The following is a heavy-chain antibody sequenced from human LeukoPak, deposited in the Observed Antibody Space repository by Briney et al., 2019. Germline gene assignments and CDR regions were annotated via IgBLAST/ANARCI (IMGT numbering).Heavy chain of an antibody. CDR2: IYYSGST. V-gene: IGHV4-39*07. Sequence: SETLSLTCTVSGGSISSSSYYWGWIRQPPGKGLEWIGSIYYSGSTYYNPSLKSRVTISVDTSKNQFSLKLSSGTAADTAVYYCARDSGYSGSYPLDYWGQGTLVTVSS. CDR1: GGSISSSSYY. D-gene: IGHD1-26*01. CDR3: ARDSGYSGSYPLDY. J-gene: IGHJ4*02.